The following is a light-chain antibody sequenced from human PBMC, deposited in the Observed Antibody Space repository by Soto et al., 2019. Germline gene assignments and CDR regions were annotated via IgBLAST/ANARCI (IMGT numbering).Light chain of an antibody. V-gene: IGKV3-11*01. CDR3: QQRSDWPIT. Sequence: EVVLTQSPATLSLSPGERATLSCRASQSVSRYLAWYQQKPGQAPRLLIFDASNRATGIPARFSASGSGTEFSLTISSLESEDSAVYYCQQRSDWPITFGQGTRLDIK. CDR1: QSVSRY. CDR2: DAS. J-gene: IGKJ5*01.